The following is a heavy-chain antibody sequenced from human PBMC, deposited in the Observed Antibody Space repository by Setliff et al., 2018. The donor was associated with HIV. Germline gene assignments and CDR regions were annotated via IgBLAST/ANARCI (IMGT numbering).Heavy chain of an antibody. CDR3: ARNPHYFDRSGYYSWFDP. CDR1: GYSISSGYY. J-gene: IGHJ5*02. Sequence: PSETLSLTCAVSGYSISSGYYWGWIRQPPGKGLEWIGSIYHSGSTYYNPSLKSRVTISVDTSKNHFSLKLNSVTAADTAVYYCARNPHYFDRSGYYSWFDPWGQGTLVTVSS. V-gene: IGHV4-38-2*01. D-gene: IGHD3-22*01. CDR2: IYHSGST.